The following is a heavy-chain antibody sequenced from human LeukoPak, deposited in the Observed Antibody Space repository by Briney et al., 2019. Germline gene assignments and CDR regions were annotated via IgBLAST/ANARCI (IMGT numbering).Heavy chain of an antibody. CDR1: GFSFSYHG. J-gene: IGHJ4*02. CDR3: AKSDTSSWYYDY. D-gene: IGHD6-13*01. V-gene: IGHV3-23*01. Sequence: PGGSLRLSCVASGFSFSYHGMNWVRLAPGKGLEWVSAISGSGGSTYYADSVKGRFTISRDNSKNNLYLQMNSLRAEDTAVYYCAKSDTSSWYYDYWGQGTLVTVSS. CDR2: ISGSGGST.